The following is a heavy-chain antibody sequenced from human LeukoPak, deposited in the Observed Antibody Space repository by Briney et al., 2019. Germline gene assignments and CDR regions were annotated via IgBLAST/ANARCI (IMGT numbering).Heavy chain of an antibody. V-gene: IGHV3-64*01. Sequence: GGSLRLSCAASGFTFSSSFMHWVRQAPGKGLEYVSAISPSGDAAFYTNSFKGRFTISRDNSKNTLFLQMGSLTAEDTAVYYCARGLFYGSGQYYFDYWGQGTLVTVSS. D-gene: IGHD3-10*01. CDR2: ISPSGDAA. J-gene: IGHJ4*02. CDR3: ARGLFYGSGQYYFDY. CDR1: GFTFSSSF.